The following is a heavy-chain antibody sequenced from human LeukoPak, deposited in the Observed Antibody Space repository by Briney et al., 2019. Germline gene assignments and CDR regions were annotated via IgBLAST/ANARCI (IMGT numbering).Heavy chain of an antibody. CDR1: GYTFTGYY. D-gene: IGHD6-13*01. Sequence: ASVKVSCKASGYTFTGYYMHWVRQAPGQGLEWMGWINPNSGGTNYAQKFQGRATMTRDTSISTAYMGLSRLRSDDTAVYYCARVFPGRGAAAGRNWFDPWGQGTLVTVSS. CDR2: INPNSGGT. CDR3: ARVFPGRGAAAGRNWFDP. V-gene: IGHV1-2*02. J-gene: IGHJ5*02.